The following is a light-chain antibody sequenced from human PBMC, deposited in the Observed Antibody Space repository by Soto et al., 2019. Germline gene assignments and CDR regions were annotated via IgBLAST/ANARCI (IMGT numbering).Light chain of an antibody. CDR3: NSQTSSGIRV. CDR2: EVT. Sequence: QSALTQPASVSGSPGQSITISCTGTSSDFGGFNHVSRYQHHPGKAPKLIIYEVTYRPSGVSNRFSGSKSGYTASLTISGLQAEDEADYYCNSQTSSGIRVFGTGTKVTVL. CDR1: SSDFGGFNH. J-gene: IGLJ1*01. V-gene: IGLV2-14*01.